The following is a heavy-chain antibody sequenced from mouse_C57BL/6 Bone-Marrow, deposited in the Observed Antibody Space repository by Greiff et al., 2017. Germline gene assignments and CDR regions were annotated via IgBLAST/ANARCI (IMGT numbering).Heavy chain of an antibody. D-gene: IGHD1-1*01. CDR1: GYTFTDYY. Sequence: QVQLQQSGAELVRPGASVKLSCKASGYTFTDYYINWVKQRPGQGLELIARIYPGSGNTYYNEKFKGKATLTAEKSSSTAYMQLSSLTSEDSAVYFCAREYYGSSFYAMDYWGQGTSVTVSS. V-gene: IGHV1-76*01. J-gene: IGHJ4*01. CDR3: AREYYGSSFYAMDY. CDR2: IYPGSGNT.